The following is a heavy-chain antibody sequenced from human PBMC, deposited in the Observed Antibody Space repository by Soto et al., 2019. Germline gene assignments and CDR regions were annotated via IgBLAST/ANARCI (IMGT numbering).Heavy chain of an antibody. CDR3: ARHYDILTGYYIPYYFDY. V-gene: IGHV4-34*01. D-gene: IGHD3-9*01. J-gene: IGHJ4*02. CDR1: GGSFSGYY. CDR2: INHSGST. Sequence: SETLSLTCAVYGGSFSGYYWTWIRQPPGTGLEWIGEINHSGSTNYNPSLKSRVTISVDTSKNQFSLKLSSVTAADTAVYYCARHYDILTGYYIPYYFDYWGQGTLVTVSS.